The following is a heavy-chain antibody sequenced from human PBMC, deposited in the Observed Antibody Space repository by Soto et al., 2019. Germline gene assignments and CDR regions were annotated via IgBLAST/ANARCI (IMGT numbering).Heavy chain of an antibody. D-gene: IGHD2-2*01. CDR3: LTKPNYYYYYGMDV. Sequence: ASVKVSCKASGYTFTRYYMHWVRQAPGQGLEWMGIMNPSGGSVSYAQKFQGRITMTRDTSTNTVYMELSSLRNEDTAVYYYLTKPNYYYYYGMDVWGQGTTVTVSS. CDR1: GYTFTRYY. CDR2: MNPSGGSV. J-gene: IGHJ6*02. V-gene: IGHV1-46*01.